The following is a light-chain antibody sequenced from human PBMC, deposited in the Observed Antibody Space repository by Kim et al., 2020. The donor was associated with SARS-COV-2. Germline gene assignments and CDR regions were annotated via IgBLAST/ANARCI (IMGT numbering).Light chain of an antibody. CDR3: NSRDSSGNHVI. Sequence: LGQTVRITCQGDRLRNYYASWYQQKPGQAPVLVIYGKNNRPSGIPDRFSGSSSGNTASLTITGAQAEDEADYYCNSRDSSGNHVIFGGGTQLTVL. CDR2: GKN. CDR1: RLRNYY. J-gene: IGLJ2*01. V-gene: IGLV3-19*01.